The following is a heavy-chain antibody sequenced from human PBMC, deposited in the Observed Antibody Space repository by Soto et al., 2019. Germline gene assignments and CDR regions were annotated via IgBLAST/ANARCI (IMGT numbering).Heavy chain of an antibody. V-gene: IGHV3-33*01. CDR3: AREREYYYDSSGYLGY. D-gene: IGHD3-22*01. CDR2: IWYDGSNK. Sequence: QVQLVESGRGVVQPGRSLRLSCAASGFIFSSYGMHWVRQAPGKGLEWVAVIWYDGSNKYYADSVKGRFTISRDNSKNTLYLQMNSLRAEDTAVYYCAREREYYYDSSGYLGYWGQGTLVTVSS. J-gene: IGHJ4*02. CDR1: GFIFSSYG.